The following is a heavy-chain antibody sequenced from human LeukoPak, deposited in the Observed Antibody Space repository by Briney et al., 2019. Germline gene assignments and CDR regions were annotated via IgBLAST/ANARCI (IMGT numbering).Heavy chain of an antibody. J-gene: IGHJ3*02. Sequence: GGSLRLSCAASGFTFSSYGMHWVRQAPGKGLEWVAFIRYDGGNKYYTDSVKGRFTISRDNSKNTLYLQMNSLRAEDTAVYYCAKDYRAFDIWGQGTMVTVSS. V-gene: IGHV3-30*02. CDR3: AKDYRAFDI. CDR1: GFTFSSYG. CDR2: IRYDGGNK.